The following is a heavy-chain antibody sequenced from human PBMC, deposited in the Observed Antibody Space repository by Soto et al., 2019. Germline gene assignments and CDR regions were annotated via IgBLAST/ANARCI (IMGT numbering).Heavy chain of an antibody. CDR1: GDTFTVYY. CDR2: INPNSGGT. J-gene: IGHJ4*02. CDR3: ARDEYSGYDSPSFDY. Sequence: VSVKVSCKASGDTFTVYYMHWVRQAPGQGLEWMGWINPNSGGTNYAQKFQGWVTMTRDTSISTAYMELSRLRSDDTAVYYCARDEYSGYDSPSFDYWGQGTLVTVSS. D-gene: IGHD5-12*01. V-gene: IGHV1-2*04.